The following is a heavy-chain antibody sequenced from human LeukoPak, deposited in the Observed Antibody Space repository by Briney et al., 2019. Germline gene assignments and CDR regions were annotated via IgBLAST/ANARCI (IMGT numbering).Heavy chain of an antibody. CDR2: IYYSGTT. Sequence: SETLSLTCTVSGGSISSYYWSWIRQPPGKGLEWIGYIYYSGTTNYNPSLRSRVTISVDTSKNQLSLKLSSVTAADTAMYYCARGGWSVDYWGQGTLVTVSS. CDR1: GGSISSYY. V-gene: IGHV4-59*01. CDR3: ARGGWSVDY. J-gene: IGHJ4*02. D-gene: IGHD6-19*01.